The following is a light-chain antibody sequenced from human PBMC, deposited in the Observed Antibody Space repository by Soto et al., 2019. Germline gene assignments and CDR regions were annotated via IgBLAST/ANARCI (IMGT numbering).Light chain of an antibody. CDR1: STDVGDSNH. V-gene: IGLV2-14*01. Sequence: QSALTQPASVSGSPGQSITISCTGTSTDVGDSNHVSWYQHHPGKAPKLIIYEVSYRPSGVSNRFSGSKSAYTASLTISGLQAEDEADYYCCSYAGSYSWVFGGGTKLTVL. CDR3: CSYAGSYSWV. CDR2: EVS. J-gene: IGLJ3*02.